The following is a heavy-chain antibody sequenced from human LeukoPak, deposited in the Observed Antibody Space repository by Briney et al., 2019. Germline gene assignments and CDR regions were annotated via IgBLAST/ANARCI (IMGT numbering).Heavy chain of an antibody. CDR1: GFTFSNAW. Sequence: AGGSLRLSCAASGFTFSNAWMNWVRQAPGKGLEWVGRIKTKTEGGTTDYAAPVKGRFTISRDDSKNTVYLEMNSLKTEDTGVYYCARDQSGGAWKRFDYWGQGALVTVSS. V-gene: IGHV3-15*01. CDR2: IKTKTEGGTT. D-gene: IGHD1-1*01. CDR3: ARDQSGGAWKRFDY. J-gene: IGHJ4*02.